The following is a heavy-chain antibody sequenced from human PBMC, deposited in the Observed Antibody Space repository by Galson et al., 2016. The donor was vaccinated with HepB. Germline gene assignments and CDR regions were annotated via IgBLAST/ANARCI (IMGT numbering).Heavy chain of an antibody. CDR2: VYHSGRT. Sequence: SETLSLTCAVSNGSISSPYWWSWVRQPPGKGLEWIGEVYHSGRTHYNPPLKSRVTISVDKSKNQLSLKLISVTAADTAVYYCAREFLSGSYSFSYWGQGTLVTVSS. V-gene: IGHV4-4*02. CDR3: AREFLSGSYSFSY. D-gene: IGHD1-26*01. CDR1: NGSISSPYW. J-gene: IGHJ4*02.